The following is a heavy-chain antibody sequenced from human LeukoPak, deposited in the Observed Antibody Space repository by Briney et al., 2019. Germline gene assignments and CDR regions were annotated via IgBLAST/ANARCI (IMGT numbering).Heavy chain of an antibody. J-gene: IGHJ4*02. V-gene: IGHV4-34*01. CDR1: GGSFSGYY. CDR2: INHSGST. D-gene: IGHD3-10*01. Sequence: PSETLSLTCAVYGGSFSGYYGSWIRQPPGKGREGIGEINHSGSTNYNPSRKSPVTISVDTSKHQPSLKLSSVTAADTAVYYCATYYYGSGSLTLYNYWGQGTLVTVSS. CDR3: ATYYYGSGSLTLYNY.